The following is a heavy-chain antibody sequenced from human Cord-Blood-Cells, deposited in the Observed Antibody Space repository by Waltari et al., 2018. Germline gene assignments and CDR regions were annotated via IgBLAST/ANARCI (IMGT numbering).Heavy chain of an antibody. D-gene: IGHD4-17*01. J-gene: IGHJ3*02. CDR3: ATDPPQHPEVYGDYAFDI. V-gene: IGHV1-24*01. Sequence: QVQLVQSGAEVKKPGASVKVSCKVSGYTLTELSMHWVRQAPGKGLEWRGGVDPEDGETIYAQKFQGRVTMTEDTSTDTAYMELSSLRSEDTAVYYCATDPPQHPEVYGDYAFDIWGQGTMVTVSS. CDR2: VDPEDGET. CDR1: GYTLTELS.